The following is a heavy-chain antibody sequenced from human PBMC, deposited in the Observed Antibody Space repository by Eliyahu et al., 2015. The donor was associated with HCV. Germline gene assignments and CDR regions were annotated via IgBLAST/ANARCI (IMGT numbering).Heavy chain of an antibody. CDR1: GGXFSSYT. CDR2: IIPILGIA. J-gene: IGHJ4*02. CDR3: ARDSYLVGNYFDY. Sequence: QVQLVQSGAEVKKPGSSVKVSCKASGGXFSSYTISWVRQAPGQGLEWMGRIIPILGIANYAQKFQGRVTITADKSTSTAYMELSSLRSEDTAVYYCARDSYLVGNYFDYWGQGTLVTVSS. V-gene: IGHV1-69*08. D-gene: IGHD1-26*01.